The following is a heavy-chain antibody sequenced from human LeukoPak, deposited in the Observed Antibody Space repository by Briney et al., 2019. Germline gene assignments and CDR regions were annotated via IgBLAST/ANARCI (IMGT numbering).Heavy chain of an antibody. J-gene: IGHJ4*02. D-gene: IGHD3-10*01. CDR2: IKQDGSEK. V-gene: IGHV3-7*01. CDR3: TREDYHYASGH. Sequence: GGSLRLSCAASGFTFSSYWMSWVRQAPGKGLEWVANIKQDGSEKYFVDSVKGRFTISRDNAKNSLYLQMNSLRAEGTAVYYCTREDYHYASGHWAQGTLVTVSS. CDR1: GFTFSSYW.